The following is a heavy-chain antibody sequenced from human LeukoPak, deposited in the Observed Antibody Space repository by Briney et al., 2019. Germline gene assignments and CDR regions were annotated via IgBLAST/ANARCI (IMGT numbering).Heavy chain of an antibody. CDR2: IYYSGST. CDR3: ARSQHEYSSSVTWFDP. D-gene: IGHD6-6*01. J-gene: IGHJ5*02. Sequence: PSETLSLTCTVSGGSISSSSYFWGWTRQPPGRGREWIGSIYYSGSTYYNPSLKSRVIISVDTSKNQFSLKLSSVTAADTAVYYCARSQHEYSSSVTWFDPWGQGTLVTVSS. CDR1: GGSISSSSYF. V-gene: IGHV4-39*01.